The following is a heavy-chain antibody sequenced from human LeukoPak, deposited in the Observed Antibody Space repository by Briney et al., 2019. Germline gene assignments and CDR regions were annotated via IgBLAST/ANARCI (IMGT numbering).Heavy chain of an antibody. CDR3: ARLSGDY. V-gene: IGHV3-11*06. D-gene: IGHD2/OR15-2a*01. CDR2: ISGSTSSN. Sequence: GRSLRLSCTASGFRFSDYYMSWIRQTPGKGLEWISYISGSTSSNYTAYSDSVKGRFTISRDNAKNSLYLQMKNLRPEDTAIYYCARLSGDYWGQGILVSVSS. CDR1: GFRFSDYY. J-gene: IGHJ4*02.